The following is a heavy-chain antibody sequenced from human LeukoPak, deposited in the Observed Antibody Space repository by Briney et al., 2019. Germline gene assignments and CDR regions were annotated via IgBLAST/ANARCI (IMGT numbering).Heavy chain of an antibody. CDR2: IYYSGST. CDR1: GGSISSSSYY. V-gene: IGHV4-39*07. Sequence: SETLSLTCTVSGGSISSSSYYWGWIRQPPGKGLEWIGSIYYSGSTYYNPSLKSRVTISVDTSKNQFSLKLSSVTAADTAVYYCARDRVWHYYDSSGQDPFDLWGRGTLVTVSS. J-gene: IGHJ2*01. CDR3: ARDRVWHYYDSSGQDPFDL. D-gene: IGHD3-22*01.